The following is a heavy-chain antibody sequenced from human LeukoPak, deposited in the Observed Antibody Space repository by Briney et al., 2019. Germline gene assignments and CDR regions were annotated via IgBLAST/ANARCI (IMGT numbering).Heavy chain of an antibody. CDR1: GFTFSSYA. D-gene: IGHD3-3*01. CDR2: FSGSGDNT. J-gene: IGHJ4*02. Sequence: GGSLRLSCAASGFTFSSYAMGWVRQAPGKGLEWVSAFSGSGDNTYYADSVKGRFTISRDNSKNTLYLQMNSLRAEDTAVYYCAKGDYYDFWSGYLYYFDYWGQGTLVTVSS. CDR3: AKGDYYDFWSGYLYYFDY. V-gene: IGHV3-23*01.